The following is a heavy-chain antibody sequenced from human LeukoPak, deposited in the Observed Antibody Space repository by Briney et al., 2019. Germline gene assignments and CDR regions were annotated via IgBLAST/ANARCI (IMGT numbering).Heavy chain of an antibody. D-gene: IGHD3-10*01. CDR3: ARDLYQNLWFGEYPSYMDV. Sequence: PGGSLRLSCAASGFTFSSYEMNWVRQAPGKGLEWVSYISSSSSSTIYYADSVKGRFTISRDNAKNSLYLQMNGLRAEDTAVYYCARDLYQNLWFGEYPSYMDVWGKGTTVTVSS. CDR1: GFTFSSYE. CDR2: ISSSSSSTI. J-gene: IGHJ6*03. V-gene: IGHV3-48*01.